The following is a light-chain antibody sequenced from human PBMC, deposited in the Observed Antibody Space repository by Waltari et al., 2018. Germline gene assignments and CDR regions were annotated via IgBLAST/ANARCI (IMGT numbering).Light chain of an antibody. CDR3: CSYAGSYSFV. CDR2: DVS. Sequence: QSALTQPRSVSGSPGQSVTIPCTGTSSDAGGYNYVHWYQQPPGKAPKLMIYDVSKRPSGFPVRFSGSKSGNTASLTISGLQAEDEADYYCCSYAGSYSFVFGGGTKLTVL. J-gene: IGLJ2*01. V-gene: IGLV2-11*02. CDR1: SSDAGGYNY.